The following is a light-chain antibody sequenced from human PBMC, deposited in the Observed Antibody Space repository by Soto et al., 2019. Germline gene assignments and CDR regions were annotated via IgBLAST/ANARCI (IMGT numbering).Light chain of an antibody. CDR2: AAS. CDR3: QXXXXXXXT. Sequence: DIQMTQSPSSLSASVGDRITITCRASQSIDKYLNWYQEKPGKAPKLLIYAASSLHNGVPSRFSGSGSGTYFTLTVSGLQPEDFASXXXQXXXXXXXTFGQGTKVEI. J-gene: IGKJ1*01. CDR1: QSIDKY. V-gene: IGKV1-39*01.